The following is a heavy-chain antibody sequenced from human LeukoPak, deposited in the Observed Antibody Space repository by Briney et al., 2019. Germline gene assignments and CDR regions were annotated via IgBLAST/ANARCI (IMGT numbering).Heavy chain of an antibody. CDR2: IVVGSGNT. J-gene: IGHJ4*02. V-gene: IGHV1-58*01. CDR3: ARASTTTTIFDS. Sequence: SVKVSCKASGFTFTSSAVQWVRQARGQRLEWIGWIVVGSGNTNYAQKFQERVTITRDMSTSTAYMELSSLRAEDTAVYYCARASTTTTIFDSWGQGALVTVSS. CDR1: GFTFTSSA. D-gene: IGHD5/OR15-5a*01.